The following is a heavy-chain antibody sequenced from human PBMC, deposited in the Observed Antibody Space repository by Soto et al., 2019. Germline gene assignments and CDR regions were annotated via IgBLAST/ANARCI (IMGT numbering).Heavy chain of an antibody. J-gene: IGHJ6*02. Sequence: PSETLSLTCAVYGGSFSCYYWSWIRQPPGKGLEWIGEINHSGSTNYNPSLKSRVTISVDTSKNQFSLKLSSVTAADKAVYYCAFRLGGYCSSTSCAPYYGMGVWGQGTTVT. CDR3: AFRLGGYCSSTSCAPYYGMGV. V-gene: IGHV4-34*01. D-gene: IGHD2-2*01. CDR2: INHSGST. CDR1: GGSFSCYY.